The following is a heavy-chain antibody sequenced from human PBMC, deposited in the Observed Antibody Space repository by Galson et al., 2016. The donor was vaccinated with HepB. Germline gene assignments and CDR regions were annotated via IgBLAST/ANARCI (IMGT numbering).Heavy chain of an antibody. Sequence: QSGAEVKKPGESLKISCKGSGYIFTNFWIGWVRQMPGKGLEWMGIIYPDDSDTRYSPSFQGQVTISADKSIYTAYLQWGSLKASDTAMYYCARHVDYYYGMDVWGQGTTVTVSS. CDR3: ARHVDYYYGMDV. V-gene: IGHV5-51*01. J-gene: IGHJ6*02. CDR2: IYPDDSDT. CDR1: GYIFTNFW. D-gene: IGHD2-21*01.